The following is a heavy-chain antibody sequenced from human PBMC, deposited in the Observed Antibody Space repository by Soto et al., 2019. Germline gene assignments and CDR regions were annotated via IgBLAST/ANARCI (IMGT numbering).Heavy chain of an antibody. D-gene: IGHD6-19*01. CDR2: IYYSGST. CDR3: ARVYYSSGWYGNYYYYYGMDV. J-gene: IGHJ6*02. CDR1: GGSISSYY. Sequence: SETLSLTCTVSGGSISSYYWSWIRQPPGKGLEWIGYIYYSGSTNYNPSLKSRVTISVDTSKNQFSLKLSSVTAADTAVYYCARVYYSSGWYGNYYYYYGMDVWGQGTTVTVSS. V-gene: IGHV4-59*01.